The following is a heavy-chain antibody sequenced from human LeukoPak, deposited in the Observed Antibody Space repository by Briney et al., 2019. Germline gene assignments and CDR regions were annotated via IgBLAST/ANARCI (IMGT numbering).Heavy chain of an antibody. D-gene: IGHD6-13*01. CDR3: ARTIAAANWFDP. Sequence: SETLSLTCAVSGYSISSGYYWGWIRQPPGKGLEWIGSIYHSGSTYYNPSLKSRVTTSVDTSKNQFSLKLSSVTAADTAVYYCARTIAAANWFDPWGQGTLVTVSS. CDR1: GYSISSGYY. V-gene: IGHV4-38-2*01. CDR2: IYHSGST. J-gene: IGHJ5*02.